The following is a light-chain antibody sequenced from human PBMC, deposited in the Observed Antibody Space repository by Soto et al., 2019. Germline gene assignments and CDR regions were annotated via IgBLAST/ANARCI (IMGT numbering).Light chain of an antibody. CDR1: TSDVGGYNY. J-gene: IGLJ1*01. Sequence: QSVLTQPASVSGSPGQSIAISCTGTTSDVGGYNYVSWYQQHPGKAPELMIYDVTKRPSGVSDRFSGSKSGNTASLTISGLQAEDEGDYYCSSFTRSNTYVFGTGTKLTVL. CDR2: DVT. CDR3: SSFTRSNTYV. V-gene: IGLV2-14*03.